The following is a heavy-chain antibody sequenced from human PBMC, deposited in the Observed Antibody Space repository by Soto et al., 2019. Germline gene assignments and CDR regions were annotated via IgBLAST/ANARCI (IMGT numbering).Heavy chain of an antibody. D-gene: IGHD3-22*01. Sequence: GASVKVSCKASGYTFTNFGISWVRQAPGQGLEWMGWISAYNGNTNYAQKFQGRVTMTTDTSTSTAYMEVSSLRSEDTAVYYCARSITMIVYYFDYWGQGTLVTVSS. CDR1: GYTFTNFG. CDR2: ISAYNGNT. J-gene: IGHJ4*02. V-gene: IGHV1-18*01. CDR3: ARSITMIVYYFDY.